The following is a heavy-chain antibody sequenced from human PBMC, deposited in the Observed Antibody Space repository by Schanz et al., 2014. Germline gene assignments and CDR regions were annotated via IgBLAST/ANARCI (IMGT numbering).Heavy chain of an antibody. V-gene: IGHV4-59*12. J-gene: IGHJ4*02. CDR2: IHYSRGT. CDR1: GGSISGYY. CDR3: ARLDGFGY. Sequence: QVQLQESGPGLVKPSETLSLTCAVSGGSISGYYWSWIRQPPGKGLEWIAFIHYSRGTNYNPSLKGRVTISVDTSKNQFSLKLTSVTAADTAVYYCARLDGFGYWGQGTLXAVSS. D-gene: IGHD3-10*01.